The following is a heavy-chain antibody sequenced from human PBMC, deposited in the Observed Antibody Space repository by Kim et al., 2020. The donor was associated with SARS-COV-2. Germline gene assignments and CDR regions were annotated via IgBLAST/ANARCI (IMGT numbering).Heavy chain of an antibody. CDR2: ISSSSSYI. Sequence: GGSLRLSCAASGFTFSSYSMNWVRQAPGKGLEWVSSISSSSSYIYYADSVKGRFTISRDNAKNSLYLQMNSLRAEDTAVYYCARGEVGYSYIDYWGQGTLVTVSS. V-gene: IGHV3-21*01. D-gene: IGHD5-18*01. CDR1: GFTFSSYS. CDR3: ARGEVGYSYIDY. J-gene: IGHJ4*02.